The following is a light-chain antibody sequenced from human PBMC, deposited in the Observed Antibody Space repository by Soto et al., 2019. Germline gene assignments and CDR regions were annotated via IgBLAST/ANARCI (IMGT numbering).Light chain of an antibody. CDR1: NSNMGRNY. J-gene: IGLJ2*01. CDR3: AVWDNSLNGVA. Sequence: QSVLTQTPSASGTPVQRVTISCSGSNSNMGRNYVYWYQQVPGTAPKLLMYRNDVRPSGVPDRITGSKSGTSASLAISGLRSEDEADYYCAVWDNSLNGVAFGGGTKLTVL. CDR2: RND. V-gene: IGLV1-47*01.